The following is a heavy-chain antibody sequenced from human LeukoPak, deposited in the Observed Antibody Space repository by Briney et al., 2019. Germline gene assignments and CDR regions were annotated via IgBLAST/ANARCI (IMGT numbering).Heavy chain of an antibody. CDR3: ASAGRITIFGVVIRRLNWFDP. Sequence: SETLSLTCTVSGGSISSSSYYWGWIRQPPGKGLEWIGSIYYSGSTYYSPSLKSRVTISVDTSKNQFSLKLSSVTAADTAVYYSASAGRITIFGVVIRRLNWFDPWGQGTLVTVSS. J-gene: IGHJ5*02. D-gene: IGHD3-3*01. V-gene: IGHV4-39*01. CDR2: IYYSGST. CDR1: GGSISSSSYY.